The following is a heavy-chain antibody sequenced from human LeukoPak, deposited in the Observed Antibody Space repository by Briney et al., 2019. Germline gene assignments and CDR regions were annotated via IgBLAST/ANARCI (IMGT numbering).Heavy chain of an antibody. V-gene: IGHV1-8*01. CDR1: GYIFTSYD. CDR2: MNPNSGNT. Sequence: ASVKVSCKASGYIFTSYDINWVRQATGQGLEWMGWMNPNSGNTGYAQKFQGRVTMTRNTSISTAYMELSSLRSKDTAVYYCARGVSRLRCFDYWGQGTLVTVSS. CDR3: ARGVSRLRCFDY. D-gene: IGHD6-25*01. J-gene: IGHJ4*02.